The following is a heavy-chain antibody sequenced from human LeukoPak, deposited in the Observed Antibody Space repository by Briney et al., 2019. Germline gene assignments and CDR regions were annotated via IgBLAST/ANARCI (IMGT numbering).Heavy chain of an antibody. CDR3: TKGPDLLPSGDWFDP. Sequence: GGSLRLSCVASGFTFSSYGMHWVRQPPGKGLEWVAFIRYDGSNKYYADSVKGRFTISRDNSKSILYLQMDSLRAEDTAIYYCTKGPDLLPSGDWFDPWGRGTLVTVSS. D-gene: IGHD1-26*01. CDR2: IRYDGSNK. V-gene: IGHV3-30*02. J-gene: IGHJ5*02. CDR1: GFTFSSYG.